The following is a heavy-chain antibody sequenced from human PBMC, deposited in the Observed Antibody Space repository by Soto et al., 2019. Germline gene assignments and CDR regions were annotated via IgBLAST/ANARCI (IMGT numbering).Heavy chain of an antibody. Sequence: SETLSLTCTVSGGSISSGDYYWSWIRQPPGKGLEWIGYIYYSGSTYYNPSLKSRVTISVDTSKNQFSLKLSSVAAADTAVYYCARDIAAAGADAFDIWGQGTMVTVSS. J-gene: IGHJ3*02. V-gene: IGHV4-30-4*01. CDR3: ARDIAAAGADAFDI. CDR2: IYYSGST. D-gene: IGHD6-13*01. CDR1: GGSISSGDYY.